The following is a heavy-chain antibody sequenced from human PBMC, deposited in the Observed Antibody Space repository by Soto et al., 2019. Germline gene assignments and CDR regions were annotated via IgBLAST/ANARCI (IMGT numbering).Heavy chain of an antibody. D-gene: IGHD3-10*01. V-gene: IGHV3-48*03. CDR3: ARGFGRFNY. J-gene: IGHJ4*02. CDR1: GFTFNDFE. Sequence: EVQLLESGGGLVQPGGSLRLSCGVSGFTFNDFEMNWVRQAPGKGPEWLAYIDGSGATKKYADSVRGRFTISRDNPNNSLFLQMSCLCAADTAIYYCARGFGRFNYWGQGTLVSVSS. CDR2: IDGSGATK.